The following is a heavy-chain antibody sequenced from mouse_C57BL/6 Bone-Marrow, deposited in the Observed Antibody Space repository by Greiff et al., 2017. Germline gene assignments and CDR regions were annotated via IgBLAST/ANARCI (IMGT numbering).Heavy chain of an antibody. Sequence: EVKLMESGGGLVQPGGSLKLSCAASGFTFSDYYMYWVRQTPEKRLEWVAYISNGGGSTYYPDTVEGRFTISRDNAKNTPYLQMSRLKSEDTAMYYCARLGVYGNYLYAMDYWGQGTSVTVTS. V-gene: IGHV5-12*01. CDR3: ARLGVYGNYLYAMDY. CDR1: GFTFSDYY. D-gene: IGHD2-1*01. J-gene: IGHJ4*01. CDR2: ISNGGGST.